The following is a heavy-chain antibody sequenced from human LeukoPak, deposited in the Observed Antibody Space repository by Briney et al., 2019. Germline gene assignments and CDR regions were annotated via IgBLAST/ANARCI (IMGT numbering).Heavy chain of an antibody. V-gene: IGHV1-18*01. CDR1: GYTFTSYA. Sequence: ASVKVSCKASGYTFTSYAMHWVRQAPGQRLEWMGWISAYNGNTNYAQKLQGRVTMTTDTSTSTAYMELRSLRSDDTAVYYCARDEYQLLLPWDWGQGTLVTVSS. CDR3: ARDEYQLLLPWD. J-gene: IGHJ4*02. CDR2: ISAYNGNT. D-gene: IGHD2-2*01.